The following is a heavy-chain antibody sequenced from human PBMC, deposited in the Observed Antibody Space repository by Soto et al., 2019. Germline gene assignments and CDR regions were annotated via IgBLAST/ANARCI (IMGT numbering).Heavy chain of an antibody. CDR1: GGSISSYY. V-gene: IGHV4-59*01. Sequence: PSETLSLTCTVSGGSISSYYWSWIRQPPGKGLEWIGYIYYSGSTNYNPSLKSRVTISVDTSKNQFSLKLSSVTAADTAVYYCAREGYYDSSGSSYYFDYWGQGTLVTVSS. CDR2: IYYSGST. J-gene: IGHJ4*02. D-gene: IGHD3-22*01. CDR3: AREGYYDSSGSSYYFDY.